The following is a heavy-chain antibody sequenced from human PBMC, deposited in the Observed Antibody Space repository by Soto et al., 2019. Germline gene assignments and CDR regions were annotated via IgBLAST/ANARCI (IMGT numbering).Heavy chain of an antibody. CDR1: GYTFTGYY. CDR2: INPNSGGT. J-gene: IGHJ3*02. D-gene: IGHD2-8*01. V-gene: IGHV1-2*04. Sequence: ASVKVSCKASGYTFTGYYMHWVRQAPGQGLEWMGWINPNSGGTNYAQKFQGWVTMTRDTSISTAYMELSRLRSDDTAVYYCARDRGQIVPGMVDAFDIWGQGTMVTVSS. CDR3: ARDRGQIVPGMVDAFDI.